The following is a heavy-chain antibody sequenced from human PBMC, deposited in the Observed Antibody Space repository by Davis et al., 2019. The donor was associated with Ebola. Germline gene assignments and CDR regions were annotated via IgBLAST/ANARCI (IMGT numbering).Heavy chain of an antibody. CDR1: GFTFSSYS. J-gene: IGHJ4*02. CDR3: ARDYGWSDDY. D-gene: IGHD4-17*01. V-gene: IGHV3-21*01. Sequence: PGGSLRLSCAASGFTFSSYSMNWVRQAPGKGLEWVSSISSSSSYKYYADSVKGRFTISRDNAKNSLYLQLNSLRAEDTAVYYCARDYGWSDDYWGQGTLVTVSS. CDR2: ISSSSSYK.